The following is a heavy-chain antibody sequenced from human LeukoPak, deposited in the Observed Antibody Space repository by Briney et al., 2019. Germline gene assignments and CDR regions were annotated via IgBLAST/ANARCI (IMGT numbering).Heavy chain of an antibody. D-gene: IGHD4-23*01. CDR3: AANGGPFDF. CDR1: GFSFNSYA. CDR2: IGGSGGST. V-gene: IGHV3-23*01. J-gene: IGHJ4*02. Sequence: GGSLRLSCAASGFSFNSYAMTWGRQAPGKGLEWVSAIGGSGGSTDYADSVKGRFTISRDNAKNSLYLQMNGLRAEDTAVYYCAANGGPFDFWGQGTLVTVSA.